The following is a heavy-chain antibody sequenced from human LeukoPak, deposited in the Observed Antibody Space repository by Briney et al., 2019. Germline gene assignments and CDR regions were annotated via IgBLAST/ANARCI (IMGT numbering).Heavy chain of an antibody. CDR2: IYYSGST. J-gene: IGHJ6*03. Sequence: SETLSLTCTVSGGSISSYYWSWIRQPPGKGLEWIGYIYYSGSTNYNPSLKSRVTISVDTSKNQFSLKLSSVTAADTAVYYCARGAHGVSGYLFYYYYYMDVWGKGTTVTVSS. CDR3: ARGAHGVSGYLFYYYYYMDV. CDR1: GGSISSYY. V-gene: IGHV4-59*01. D-gene: IGHD3-22*01.